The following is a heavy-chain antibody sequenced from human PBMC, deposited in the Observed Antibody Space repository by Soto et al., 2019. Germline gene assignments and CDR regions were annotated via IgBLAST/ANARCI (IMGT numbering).Heavy chain of an antibody. Sequence: TSETLSLTCTVSGASISSASIGSGGYYYSWIRQHPGKGLEWFGYIYYSGSTYYNPSLKSRVTISVDTSKNQFSLRLSSVTAADTAIYYCATRITVFGLLIPPFDPWGQGTQVTVSS. CDR3: ATRITVFGLLIPPFDP. D-gene: IGHD3-3*01. CDR2: IYYSGST. V-gene: IGHV4-31*03. CDR1: GASISSASIGSGGYY. J-gene: IGHJ5*02.